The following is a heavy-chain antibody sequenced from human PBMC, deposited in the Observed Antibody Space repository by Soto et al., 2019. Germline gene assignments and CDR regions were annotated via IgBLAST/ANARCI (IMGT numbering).Heavy chain of an antibody. V-gene: IGHV1-18*01. CDR1: GYTFKNYG. CDR3: ARDLFLAVAGPDY. J-gene: IGHJ4*02. D-gene: IGHD6-19*01. Sequence: GASVKVSCKASGYTFKNYGIKWVRQAPGQGLEWVGWITTYNGNTNYAQKLQGRVTMTTDTSTSTAYMELRSLRSDDTAVYYCARDLFLAVAGPDYWGQGTLVTVSS. CDR2: ITTYNGNT.